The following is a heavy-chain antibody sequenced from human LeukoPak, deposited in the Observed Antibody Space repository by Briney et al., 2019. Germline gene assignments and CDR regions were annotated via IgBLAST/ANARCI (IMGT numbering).Heavy chain of an antibody. D-gene: IGHD2-8*01. CDR1: GFXFSSYW. CDR2: INSNGRST. J-gene: IGHJ4*02. Sequence: PGGSLRLSCAASGFXFSSYWMHWVRQAPGKGLVWVSRINSNGRSTSYADSVKGRFTISRDNAKNTLYLEMNNLRAEDTAVYYCTRDVWGDRDNYFDCWGQGTLVTVSS. CDR3: TRDVWGDRDNYFDC. V-gene: IGHV3-74*01.